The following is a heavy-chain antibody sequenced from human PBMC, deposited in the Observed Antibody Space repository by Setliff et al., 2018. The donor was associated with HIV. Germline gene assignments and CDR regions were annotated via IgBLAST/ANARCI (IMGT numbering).Heavy chain of an antibody. Sequence: PSETLSLTCNVSGGTISSHYWSWIRQPPGKALEWIGYIYYSGNTYYNPSLKSRATMSVDLFRNHFSLKLTSVTAADSAVYFCAKAAPGSIPGFPEYFHHWGQGTLVTVSS. CDR3: AKAAPGSIPGFPEYFHH. CDR1: GGTISSHY. V-gene: IGHV4-59*11. CDR2: IYYSGNT. J-gene: IGHJ1*01. D-gene: IGHD2-15*01.